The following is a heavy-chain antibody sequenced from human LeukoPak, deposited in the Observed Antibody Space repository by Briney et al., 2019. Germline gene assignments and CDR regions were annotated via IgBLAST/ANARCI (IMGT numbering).Heavy chain of an antibody. D-gene: IGHD2-15*01. Sequence: SETLSLTCTVSGGSISSSSYYWGWIRQPPGKGLEWIGSIYYSGSTYYNPSLKSRVTISVDTSKNQFSLKLTSVTAADTAVYYCAGETPQEVVAATRAGGYHFDFWGQGTLVTVSS. J-gene: IGHJ4*02. CDR2: IYYSGST. CDR3: AGETPQEVVAATRAGGYHFDF. V-gene: IGHV4-39*07. CDR1: GGSISSSSYY.